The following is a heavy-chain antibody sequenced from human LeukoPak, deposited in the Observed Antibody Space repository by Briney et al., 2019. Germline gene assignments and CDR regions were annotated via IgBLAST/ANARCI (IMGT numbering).Heavy chain of an antibody. V-gene: IGHV3-23*01. J-gene: IGHJ4*02. Sequence: PGGSLRLSCAASGFTFSSYAMSWVRQAPGKGLEWVSAISGSGGSTYYADSVKGRFTISRDNAKNSLYLQMNSLRAEDTAVYYCARGSTSWFADYFDYWGQGTLVTVSS. CDR3: ARGSTSWFADYFDY. D-gene: IGHD2-2*01. CDR1: GFTFSSYA. CDR2: ISGSGGST.